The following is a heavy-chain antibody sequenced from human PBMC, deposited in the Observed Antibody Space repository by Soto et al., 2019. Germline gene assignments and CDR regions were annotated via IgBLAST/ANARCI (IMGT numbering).Heavy chain of an antibody. D-gene: IGHD3-3*01. V-gene: IGHV3-23*01. CDR3: AKHSVLEYFVYHMGV. Sequence: EVQLLESGGGLVQPGGSLRLSCAASGFTFSNYAMSWVRQAPGKGLEWVSAISGSGASPYYADSVEGRFTISRDNSENTLYLQMNRLRAEDTAVYYRAKHSVLEYFVYHMGVWGKGTTVTVSS. CDR2: ISGSGASP. CDR1: GFTFSNYA. J-gene: IGHJ6*03.